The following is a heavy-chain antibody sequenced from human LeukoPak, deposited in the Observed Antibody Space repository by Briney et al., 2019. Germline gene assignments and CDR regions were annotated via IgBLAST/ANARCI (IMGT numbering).Heavy chain of an antibody. Sequence: GGSLRLSCAASGFTFSSYSMNWVRQAPGKGLEWVSSISSSSSYIYYADSVKGRFTISRDNAKNSLYLQMNSLRVEDTAIYYCAKGGPQFFDYWGQGTLVTVSS. J-gene: IGHJ4*02. CDR1: GFTFSSYS. D-gene: IGHD5-24*01. CDR3: AKGGPQFFDY. V-gene: IGHV3-21*04. CDR2: ISSSSSYI.